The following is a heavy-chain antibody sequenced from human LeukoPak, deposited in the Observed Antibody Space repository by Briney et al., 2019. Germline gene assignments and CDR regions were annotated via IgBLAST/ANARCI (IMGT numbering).Heavy chain of an antibody. CDR3: AKDGTGWPHKFIDY. Sequence: PGGSLRLSCAASGFTLSSYGMHWVRQAPGKGLEWVAFIRYDGSNKYYADSVKGRFTISRDNSKNTLYLQMNSLRAEDTAVYYCAKDGTGWPHKFIDYWGQGTLVTVSS. D-gene: IGHD6-19*01. CDR2: IRYDGSNK. CDR1: GFTLSSYG. J-gene: IGHJ4*02. V-gene: IGHV3-30*02.